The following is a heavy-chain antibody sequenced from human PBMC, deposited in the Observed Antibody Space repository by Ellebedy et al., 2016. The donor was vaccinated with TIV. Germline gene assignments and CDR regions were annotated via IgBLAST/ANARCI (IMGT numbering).Heavy chain of an antibody. V-gene: IGHV1-69*13. CDR1: GYTFTGYY. CDR3: ASGEPGTILR. D-gene: IGHD1/OR15-1a*01. CDR2: IIPIFGTA. J-gene: IGHJ4*02. Sequence: SVKVSXXASGYTFTGYYMHWVRQAPGQGLEWMGGIIPIFGTANYAQKFQGRVTITADESTSTAYMELSSLRSEDTAVYYCASGEPGTILRWGQGTLVTVSS.